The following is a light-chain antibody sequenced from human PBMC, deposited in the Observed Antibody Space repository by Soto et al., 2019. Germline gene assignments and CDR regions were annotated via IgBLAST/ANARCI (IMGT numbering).Light chain of an antibody. Sequence: QSALTQPASVSGSPGQSITISCTGTSSDVGGYNYVSWYQQHPGKAPKLMIYDVSNRPSGVSNRFSGSKSGNTASLTISGLQAEEEADYYCRSYTNSSTVVFGGGTKLTVL. J-gene: IGLJ2*01. CDR3: RSYTNSSTVV. CDR2: DVS. CDR1: SSDVGGYNY. V-gene: IGLV2-14*01.